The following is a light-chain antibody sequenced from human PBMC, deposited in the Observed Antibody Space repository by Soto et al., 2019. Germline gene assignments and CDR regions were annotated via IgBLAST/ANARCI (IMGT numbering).Light chain of an antibody. V-gene: IGKV1-13*02. CDR2: DAS. J-gene: IGKJ3*01. CDR1: QDIRSS. CDR3: QQFNTYPIT. Sequence: AIQLTQSPSSLSASVGDKVTITCRASQDIRSSLAWYQQKPGTPPNLLIYDASSLQSGVPSRFSGSGSGTDFTLSITSLQPEDFATYYCQQFNTYPITFGPGTKVDI.